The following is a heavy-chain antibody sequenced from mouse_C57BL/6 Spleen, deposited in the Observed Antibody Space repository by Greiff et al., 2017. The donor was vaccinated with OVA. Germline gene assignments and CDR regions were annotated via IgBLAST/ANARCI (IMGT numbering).Heavy chain of an antibody. Sequence: QVQLQQPGAELVMPGASVKLSCKASGYTFTSYWMPWVKQRPGQGLEWIGEIDPSDSYTNYNQKFKGKSTLTVDKSSSTAYMQLSSLTSEDSAVYYCARRYGSSPLDYWGQGTLVTVSA. V-gene: IGHV1-69*01. D-gene: IGHD1-1*01. CDR2: IDPSDSYT. CDR3: ARRYGSSPLDY. J-gene: IGHJ3*01. CDR1: GYTFTSYW.